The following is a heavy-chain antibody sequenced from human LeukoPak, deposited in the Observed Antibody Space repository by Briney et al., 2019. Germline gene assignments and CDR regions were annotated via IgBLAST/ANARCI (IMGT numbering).Heavy chain of an antibody. CDR1: GDIFNSYS. Sequence: SVTVSCNASGDIFNSYSVSWVRQAPGQGREWMGGIIPIFGSTNYAQKFQGRVTITTDQSTRTAYMELNSLSSDDTAVYYCARVGRSRGSLPNSYYYMDVWGKGTTVTVSS. CDR2: IIPIFGST. D-gene: IGHD1-26*01. J-gene: IGHJ6*03. CDR3: ARVGRSRGSLPNSYYYMDV. V-gene: IGHV1-69*05.